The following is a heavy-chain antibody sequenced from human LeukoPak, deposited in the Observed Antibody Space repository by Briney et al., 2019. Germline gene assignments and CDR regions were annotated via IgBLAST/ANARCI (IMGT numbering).Heavy chain of an antibody. J-gene: IGHJ4*02. CDR2: ISSSSSYI. CDR1: GFTFSSYS. V-gene: IGHV3-21*01. CDR3: ASRAYSYGYAFDY. D-gene: IGHD5-18*01. Sequence: GGSLRLSCAASGFTFSSYSMNWVRQAPGKGLEWVSSISSSSSYIYYADSVKGRFTISRDNAKNSLYLQMNSLRAEDTAVYYCASRAYSYGYAFDYWGQGTLVTVSS.